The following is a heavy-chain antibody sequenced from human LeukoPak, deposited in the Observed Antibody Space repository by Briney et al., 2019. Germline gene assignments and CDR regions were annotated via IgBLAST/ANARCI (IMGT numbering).Heavy chain of an antibody. CDR3: ATWNNAWEFAY. V-gene: IGHV3-7*05. CDR1: GFTFSGSW. D-gene: IGHD1/OR15-1a*01. J-gene: IGHJ4*02. CDR2: IKEDGSDK. Sequence: GGSLTLSCAASGFTFSGSWMTWLRQAPGKGLEWVAHIKEDGSDKYYLDSVTGRFTISRDNTKNSLYLQMSSLRADDTAVYYCATWNNAWEFAYWGQGTLVYVSS.